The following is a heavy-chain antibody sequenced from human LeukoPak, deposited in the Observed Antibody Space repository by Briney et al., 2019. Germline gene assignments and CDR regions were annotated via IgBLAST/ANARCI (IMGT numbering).Heavy chain of an antibody. Sequence: PGGSLRLSCAASGFTFNIFAMNWVRQAPGKGLEWISLIYSGGTTSYADSVKGRFTISRDDSKNTLYLQMNNLRADDTAVYYCARDPPAVTTNTYGWGQGTLVTVSS. CDR1: GFTFNIFA. V-gene: IGHV3-66*01. CDR2: IYSGGTT. J-gene: IGHJ4*02. CDR3: ARDPPAVTTNTYG. D-gene: IGHD4-11*01.